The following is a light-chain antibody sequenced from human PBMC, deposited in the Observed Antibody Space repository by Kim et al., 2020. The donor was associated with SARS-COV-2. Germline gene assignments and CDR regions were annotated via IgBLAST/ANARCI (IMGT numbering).Light chain of an antibody. V-gene: IGLV3-1*01. J-gene: IGLJ2*01. Sequence: SYEMNQPPSVSVSPGQTASITCSGHKLGDKYACWYQQKPGQSPVLVIYQDSKRPSGIPERFSGSNSGNTATLTISGTQAMDEADYYCQAWDSSTVVFGGGTQLTVL. CDR3: QAWDSSTVV. CDR1: KLGDKY. CDR2: QDS.